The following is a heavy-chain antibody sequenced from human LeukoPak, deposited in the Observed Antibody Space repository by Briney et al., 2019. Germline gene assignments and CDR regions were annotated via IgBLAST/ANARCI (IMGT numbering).Heavy chain of an antibody. J-gene: IGHJ4*02. CDR2: ISSSSSYI. Sequence: GGSLRLSCAASGFTFSSYSMNWVRQAPGKGLEWVSSISSSSSYIYYADSVKGRSTISRDNAKNSLYLQMNSLRAEDTAVYYCARDPYDFWSGYYKGNDYWGQGTLVTVSS. CDR3: ARDPYDFWSGYYKGNDY. D-gene: IGHD3-3*01. CDR1: GFTFSSYS. V-gene: IGHV3-21*01.